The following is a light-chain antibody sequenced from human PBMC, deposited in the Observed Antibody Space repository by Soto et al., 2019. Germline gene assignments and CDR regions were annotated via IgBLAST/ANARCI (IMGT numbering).Light chain of an antibody. J-gene: IGKJ1*01. CDR1: QGISSF. V-gene: IGKV1-16*01. CDR3: QQYHSYPAS. CDR2: DAS. Sequence: DIQMTQSPSSLSASVGDRVTITCRASQGISSFLAGFQQKPGKAPKSLIYDASTLQSGVSSRFSGSGSDTHFTLTISSLQPEDFATYYCQQYHSYPASFGQGTKVEIK.